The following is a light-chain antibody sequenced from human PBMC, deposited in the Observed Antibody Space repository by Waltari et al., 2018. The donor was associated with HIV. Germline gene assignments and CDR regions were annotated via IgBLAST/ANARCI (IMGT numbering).Light chain of an antibody. J-gene: IGLJ3*02. Sequence: QSELTQSPSASGTPGQRITISCSGSSSNIERNYVSWYKQFPGATPKVLIYKDNERPSWVPDRISGSKSGTSASLLISGLRSDDEADYYCAVWDESLDGWLFGGGTKLTVL. CDR2: KDN. CDR1: SSNIERNY. V-gene: IGLV1-47*01. CDR3: AVWDESLDGWL.